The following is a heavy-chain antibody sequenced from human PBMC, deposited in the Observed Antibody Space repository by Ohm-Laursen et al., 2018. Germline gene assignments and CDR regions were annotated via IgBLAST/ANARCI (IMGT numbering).Heavy chain of an antibody. Sequence: SLRLSCAASGFTFSSYSMNWVRQAPGKGLEWVSSISSSSSYIYYADSVKGRFTISRDSSKNTVYLQLNSLRAEDTAMYFCARRDSSNWSYFDNWGQGTLVTVSS. D-gene: IGHD6-13*01. CDR2: ISSSSSYI. CDR1: GFTFSSYS. J-gene: IGHJ4*02. V-gene: IGHV3-21*04. CDR3: ARRDSSNWSYFDN.